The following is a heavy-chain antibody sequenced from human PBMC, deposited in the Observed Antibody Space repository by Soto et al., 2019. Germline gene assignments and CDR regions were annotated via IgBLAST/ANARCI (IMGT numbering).Heavy chain of an antibody. CDR2: VYYSGTT. Sequence: PSETLSLTCTFSVVSIDSGDYYCSWIRQPPGKGLEWIGYVYYSGTTNYNPFLKSRVTLSLDKSKNQFSLKMNSVTAADTAVYYCARDVIAHPNYFEPLGQGTLVTVSS. D-gene: IGHD4-4*01. CDR3: ARDVIAHPNYFEP. J-gene: IGHJ5*02. CDR1: VVSIDSGDYY. V-gene: IGHV4-61*08.